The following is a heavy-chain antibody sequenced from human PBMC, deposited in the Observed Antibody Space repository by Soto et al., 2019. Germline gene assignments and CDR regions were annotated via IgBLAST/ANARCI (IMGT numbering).Heavy chain of an antibody. CDR3: ARAAFNWSGYYYYGMDV. CDR1: GYTFTSYA. Sequence: ASVKVSCKASGYTFTSYATHWVRQAPGQRLEWMGWINAGNGNTKYSQKFQGRVTITRDTSASTAYMELSSLRSEDTAVYYCARAAFNWSGYYYYGMDVWGQGTTVTVSS. CDR2: INAGNGNT. J-gene: IGHJ6*02. D-gene: IGHD3-9*01. V-gene: IGHV1-3*01.